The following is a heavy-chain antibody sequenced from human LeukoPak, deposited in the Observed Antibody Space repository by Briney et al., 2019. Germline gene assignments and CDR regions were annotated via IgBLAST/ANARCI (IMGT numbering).Heavy chain of an antibody. CDR3: ARGLLFGVVMAWFDP. CDR1: GGTFSSYA. Sequence: ASVKVSCKASGGTFSSYAISWVRQAPGQGLEWMGGIIPIFGTANYAQKFQGRVTITADESTSTAYMELSSLRSEDTAVYYCARGLLFGVVMAWFDPWGQGTLVTVSS. J-gene: IGHJ5*02. V-gene: IGHV1-69*13. D-gene: IGHD3-3*01. CDR2: IIPIFGTA.